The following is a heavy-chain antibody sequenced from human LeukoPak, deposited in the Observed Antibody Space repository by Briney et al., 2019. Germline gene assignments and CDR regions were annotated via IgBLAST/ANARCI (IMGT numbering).Heavy chain of an antibody. D-gene: IGHD2-2*01. J-gene: IGHJ3*02. CDR1: GGSISSSNW. CDR3: ARDQDIVVVPAASESAFDI. Sequence: SETLSLTCAVSGGSISSSNWWSWVCQPPGKGLEWIGEIYHSGSTNYNPSLKSRVTISVDKSKNQFSLKLSSVTAADTAVYYCARDQDIVVVPAASESAFDIWGQGTVVTVSS. CDR2: IYHSGST. V-gene: IGHV4-4*02.